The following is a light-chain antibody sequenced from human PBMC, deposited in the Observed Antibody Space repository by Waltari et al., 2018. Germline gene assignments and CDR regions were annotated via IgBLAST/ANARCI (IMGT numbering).Light chain of an antibody. V-gene: IGKV1-39*01. CDR3: QQSYSTPGYT. CDR1: QSIRSY. Sequence: DIQMPQSPSSLSASVGARVTITCRASQSIRSYLNWYQQKPGKAPKLLIYAASSLQSGVPSRFSGSGSGTDFTLTISSLQPEDFATYYCQQSYSTPGYTFGQGTKLEIK. J-gene: IGKJ2*01. CDR2: AAS.